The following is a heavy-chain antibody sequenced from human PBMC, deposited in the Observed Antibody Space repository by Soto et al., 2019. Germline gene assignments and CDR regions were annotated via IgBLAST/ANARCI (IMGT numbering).Heavy chain of an antibody. CDR2: IYPDDSDT. CDR1: GYNFNTYW. D-gene: IGHD3-16*01. Sequence: ESLKISCKTSGYNFNTYWVGWVRQMPGKGLEWMGIIYPDDSDTIYSPSFQGQVTISVDKSITTAYLAWSSLKASDTAIYYCARRTYVSPPGALGFDYWGQGTKVTVSS. J-gene: IGHJ4*02. V-gene: IGHV5-51*01. CDR3: ARRTYVSPPGALGFDY.